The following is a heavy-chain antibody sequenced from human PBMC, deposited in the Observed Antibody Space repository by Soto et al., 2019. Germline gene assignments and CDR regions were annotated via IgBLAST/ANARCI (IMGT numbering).Heavy chain of an antibody. CDR2: ISAYNGNT. D-gene: IGHD3-22*01. Sequence: ASVKVSCKASSYTFTSYGISWVRQAPGQGLEWMGWISAYNGNTNYAQKLQGRVTMTTDTSTSTAYMELRSLRSDDTAVYYCARGYYYDSSGLLLDYWGQGTLVTVSS. V-gene: IGHV1-18*01. CDR1: SYTFTSYG. CDR3: ARGYYYDSSGLLLDY. J-gene: IGHJ4*02.